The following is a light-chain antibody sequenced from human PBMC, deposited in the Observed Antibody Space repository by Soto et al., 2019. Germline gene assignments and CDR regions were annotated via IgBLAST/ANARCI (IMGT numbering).Light chain of an antibody. CDR2: GAS. J-gene: IGKJ4*01. CDR1: QSVSSK. CDR3: QQYNNWPLT. Sequence: EIVMTQSPATLSVSPGERATLSCRASQSVSSKLAWYQQKPGQSPRLLIHGASTRATGIPARFGGSGSGTEFTLIISSLQSEDFAVYYCQQYNNWPLTFGEGTKVEI. V-gene: IGKV3-15*01.